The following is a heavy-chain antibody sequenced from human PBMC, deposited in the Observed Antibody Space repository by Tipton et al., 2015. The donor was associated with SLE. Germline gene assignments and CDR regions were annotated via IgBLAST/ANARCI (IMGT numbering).Heavy chain of an antibody. Sequence: TLSLTCTVSGYSVQTTTYFWGWIRQTPGKGLEWIGSIYYTGTTTYYNSFLKSRVTMSVDTSKNQFSLRLTSVIAADTAVYYCARLHGYSYGLNWFDPWGQGTLISVSS. V-gene: IGHV4-39*07. J-gene: IGHJ5*02. CDR1: GYSVQTTTYF. D-gene: IGHD5-18*01. CDR2: IYYTGTTT. CDR3: ARLHGYSYGLNWFDP.